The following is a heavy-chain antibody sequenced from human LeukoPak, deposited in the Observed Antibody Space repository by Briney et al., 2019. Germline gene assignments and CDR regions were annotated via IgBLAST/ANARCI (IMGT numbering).Heavy chain of an antibody. D-gene: IGHD3-10*01. CDR1: GFTFSDYY. CDR2: ISSNSHYT. V-gene: IGHV3-11*03. CDR3: SRWNYDSGSWVLDY. Sequence: GGSLRLSCAASGFTFSDYYMSWIRQAPGKGLEYISYISSNSHYTNYADSMKGRFTISRDDAKSSLYLQMNSLRVEDTAMYYCSRWNYDSGSWVLDYWGQGTLVTVSS. J-gene: IGHJ4*02.